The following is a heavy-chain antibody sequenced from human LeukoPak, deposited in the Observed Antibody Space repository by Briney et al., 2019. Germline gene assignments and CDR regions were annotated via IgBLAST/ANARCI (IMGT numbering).Heavy chain of an antibody. D-gene: IGHD3-16*01. CDR2: TYYRSKWYT. Sequence: SQTLSLTCAISGDSVSNDNAAWNWIRQSPSRGLEWLGRTYYRSKWYTDYAVSVSSRITINPDASKNQFSLQLNSVTPEDTAVYYCASSSLRGSDAFDIWGQGTMVTVSS. CDR3: ASSSLRGSDAFDI. J-gene: IGHJ3*02. V-gene: IGHV6-1*01. CDR1: GDSVSNDNAA.